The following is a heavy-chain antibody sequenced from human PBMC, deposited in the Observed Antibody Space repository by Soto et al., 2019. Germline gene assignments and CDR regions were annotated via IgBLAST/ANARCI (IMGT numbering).Heavy chain of an antibody. D-gene: IGHD2-2*01. CDR2: IYYSGST. Sequence: SETLSLTCTVSGGSISSYYWSWIRQPPGKGLEWIGYIYYSGSTNYNPSLKSRVTISVDTSKNQFSLKLSSVTAADTAVYYCARHKSAAPIYYYYYMDVWGKGTTVTVSS. J-gene: IGHJ6*03. V-gene: IGHV4-59*08. CDR1: GGSISSYY. CDR3: ARHKSAAPIYYYYYMDV.